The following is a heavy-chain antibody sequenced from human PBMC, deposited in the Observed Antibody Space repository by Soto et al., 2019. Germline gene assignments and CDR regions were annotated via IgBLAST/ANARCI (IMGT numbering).Heavy chain of an antibody. V-gene: IGHV1-18*01. Sequence: QVQLVQSGAEVKKPGASVKVSCKTSGYTFTSYGISWVRQAPGQGLEWMGWISAYNGNTKYAQKLQGRVTMTTDTSTRTADMELRSLSSDATAVYYGARESTSSCHDYWGQGTLVTVSS. CDR2: ISAYNGNT. CDR1: GYTFTSYG. J-gene: IGHJ4*02. CDR3: ARESTSSCHDY. D-gene: IGHD6-13*01.